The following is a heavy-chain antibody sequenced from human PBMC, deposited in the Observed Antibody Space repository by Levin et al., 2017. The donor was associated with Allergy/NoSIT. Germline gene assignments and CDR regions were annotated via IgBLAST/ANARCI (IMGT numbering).Heavy chain of an antibody. V-gene: IGHV3-7*01. CDR2: INPDGSEK. J-gene: IGHJ6*02. Sequence: GESLKISCAVSGLTLSDFWMTWVRQAPGKGLEWVANINPDGSEKSYVDSVKGRFTISRDNAKNALYLETNSLRVEDTALYYCARGHHGLEVWGQGTTVTVSS. CDR3: ARGHHGLEV. CDR1: GLTLSDFW.